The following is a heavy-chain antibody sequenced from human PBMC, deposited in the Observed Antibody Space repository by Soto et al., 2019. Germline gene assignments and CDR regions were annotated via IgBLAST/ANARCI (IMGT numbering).Heavy chain of an antibody. J-gene: IGHJ4*01. Sequence: PGGPRRLSCAASGFTFDGYAMSWVRQAPGKGLEWVSAISTSGGNTFYAVSMKGQFTITRDNSNNTLYLQMNSLRTEDTAVYYCAKDHWGSYSGQGTLVTVSS. D-gene: IGHD3-16*01. CDR2: ISTSGGNT. CDR3: AKDHWGSY. CDR1: GFTFDGYA. V-gene: IGHV3-23*01.